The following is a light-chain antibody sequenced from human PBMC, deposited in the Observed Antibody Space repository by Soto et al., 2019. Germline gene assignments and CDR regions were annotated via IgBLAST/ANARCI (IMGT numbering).Light chain of an antibody. CDR3: CSYAGSYTLV. CDR1: SSDVGGYNY. CDR2: DVS. V-gene: IGLV2-11*01. J-gene: IGLJ2*01. Sequence: QSVLTQPRSVSGSPGQSVTISCTGTSSDVGGYNYVSWYQQHPGKAPKLMIYDVSKRPSGVPDSFSGSKSGNTASLTISGLQAEDEAYYYCCSYAGSYTLVFCGGTKLTVL.